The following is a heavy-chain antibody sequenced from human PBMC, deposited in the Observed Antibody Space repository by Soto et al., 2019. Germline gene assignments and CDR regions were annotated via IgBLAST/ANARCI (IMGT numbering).Heavy chain of an antibody. J-gene: IGHJ4*02. CDR1: GFTFSNYA. D-gene: IGHD6-13*01. CDR3: AVTTTAGPFDY. Sequence: GESLKISCAASGFTFSNYAMSWVRQAPGKGLEWVSSLSGSGRSTYYADSVKGRFTISRDNSKNTLYLQMNSLTAEETAVYYCAVTTTAGPFDYWGQGTLVTVSS. V-gene: IGHV3-23*01. CDR2: LSGSGRST.